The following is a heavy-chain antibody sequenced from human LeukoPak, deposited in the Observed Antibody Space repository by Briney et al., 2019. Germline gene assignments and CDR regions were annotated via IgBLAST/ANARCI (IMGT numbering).Heavy chain of an antibody. CDR1: GFSFGNYA. D-gene: IGHD3-10*01. Sequence: PGGSLRLSCAASGFSFGNYAMSWVRQAPGKGLEWVSGISWNSGSIGYADSVKGRFTISRDNAKDSLYLQMNSLRAEDTALYYCAKGLLWFGELLTGPFDYWGQGTLVTVSS. J-gene: IGHJ4*02. V-gene: IGHV3-9*01. CDR2: ISWNSGSI. CDR3: AKGLLWFGELLTGPFDY.